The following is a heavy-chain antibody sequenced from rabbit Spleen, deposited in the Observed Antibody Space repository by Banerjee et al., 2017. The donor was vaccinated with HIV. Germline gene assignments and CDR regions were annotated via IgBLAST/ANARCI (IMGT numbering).Heavy chain of an antibody. CDR2: IYTGNSKT. V-gene: IGHV1S40*01. CDR1: GGSFSSGYD. CDR3: ARDAGRGDYIDGVFNL. J-gene: IGHJ4*01. D-gene: IGHD8-1*01. Sequence: QQLVESGGGLVKPGASLTLTCKASGGSFSSGYDMCWVRQAPGKGLEWIACIYTGNSKTYYASWAKGRFTISKTSSTTVTLQMTSLTVADTATYFCARDAGRGDYIDGVFNLWGPGTLVTVS.